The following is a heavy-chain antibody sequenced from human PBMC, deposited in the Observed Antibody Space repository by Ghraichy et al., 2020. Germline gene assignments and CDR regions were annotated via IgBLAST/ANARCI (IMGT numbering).Heavy chain of an antibody. CDR1: GFTFSSYA. CDR2: ISGSGSST. V-gene: IGHV3-23*01. J-gene: IGHJ4*02. CDR3: TKARAGLPYYSGWYD. Sequence: GESLNISCAGSGFTFSSYAMSWVRQAPGKGLEWVSDISGSGSSTYYADSVKGRFAISRDNSKDTLFLQMNSLRADDTAVYYCTKARAGLPYYSGWYDWGQGTLVTVSS. D-gene: IGHD6-19*01.